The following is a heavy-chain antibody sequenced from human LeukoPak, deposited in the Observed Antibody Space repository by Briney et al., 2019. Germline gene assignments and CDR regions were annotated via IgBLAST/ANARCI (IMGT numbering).Heavy chain of an antibody. CDR1: GFTFSSYG. Sequence: PGGSLRLSCAASGFTFSSYGMSWVRQAPGKGLEWVSGISGSGGSTDYADSVKGRFTISRDNSKNTLYLQMNSLRAEDTAVYYCAKATYYYDRSGYQYYFDYWGQGTQVTVSS. CDR2: ISGSGGST. J-gene: IGHJ4*02. D-gene: IGHD3-22*01. CDR3: AKATYYYDRSGYQYYFDY. V-gene: IGHV3-23*01.